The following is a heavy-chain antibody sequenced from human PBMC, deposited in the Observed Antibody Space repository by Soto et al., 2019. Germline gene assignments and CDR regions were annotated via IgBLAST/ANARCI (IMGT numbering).Heavy chain of an antibody. CDR2: ISGSGGST. CDR3: AKDRTAVARGAEYFQH. Sequence: GSLRLSCAASGFTFSSYAMSWVRQAPGKGLEWVSAISGSGGSTYYADSVKGRFTISRDNSKNTLYLQMNSLRAEDTAVYYCAKDRTAVARGAEYFQHWGQGTLVTVSS. D-gene: IGHD6-19*01. J-gene: IGHJ1*01. V-gene: IGHV3-23*01. CDR1: GFTFSSYA.